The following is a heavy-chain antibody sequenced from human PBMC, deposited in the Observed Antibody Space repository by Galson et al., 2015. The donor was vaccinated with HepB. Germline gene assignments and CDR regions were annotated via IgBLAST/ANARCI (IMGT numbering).Heavy chain of an antibody. CDR2: INPDSGGT. J-gene: IGHJ4*02. CDR1: GYTFTGYY. CDR3: ARLVVVAATPGDY. V-gene: IGHV1-2*06. D-gene: IGHD2-15*01. Sequence: SVTVSCKASGYTFTGYYMHWVRQAPGQGLEWMGRINPDSGGTNYAQKFQGRVTMTRDTSISTAYMELSRLRSDDTAVYYCARLVVVAATPGDYWGQGTLVTVSS.